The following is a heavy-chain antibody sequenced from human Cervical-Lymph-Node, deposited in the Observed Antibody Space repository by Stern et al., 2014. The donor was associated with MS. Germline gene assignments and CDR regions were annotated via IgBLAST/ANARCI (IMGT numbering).Heavy chain of an antibody. CDR1: GGSISSGDYY. D-gene: IGHD2-2*01. Sequence: HVQLQESGPGLVKPSQTLSLTCTVSGGSISSGDYYWNWFRQPPGKGLEWIGYMSRTGTANYNPSLRSRVTVSVDTSKNQFSLGLTSVTAADTAFYYCARAPLGYCGAARCFGWFDSWGQGTLVTVSS. CDR3: ARAPLGYCGAARCFGWFDS. CDR2: MSRTGTA. J-gene: IGHJ5*01. V-gene: IGHV4-30-4*01.